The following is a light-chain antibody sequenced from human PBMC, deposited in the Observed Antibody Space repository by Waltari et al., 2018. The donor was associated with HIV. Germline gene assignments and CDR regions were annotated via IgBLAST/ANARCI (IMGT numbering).Light chain of an antibody. Sequence: QSVLTQPPSASGTPGQRVTISCFGSSSNIGSNYVYWYQQLPGTAPKLLLYRNNQRPSGVPDRFSGSKSGISASLAISGLRSEDEADYYCAAWGNSLSLLFGGGTKLTVL. J-gene: IGLJ2*01. CDR3: AAWGNSLSLL. V-gene: IGLV1-47*01. CDR1: SSNIGSNY. CDR2: RNN.